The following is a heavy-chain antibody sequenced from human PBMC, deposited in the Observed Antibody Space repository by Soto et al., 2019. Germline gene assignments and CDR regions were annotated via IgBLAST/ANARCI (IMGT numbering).Heavy chain of an antibody. V-gene: IGHV1-3*01. Sequence: QVQLVQSGAEVKKPGASVKVSCKASGYTFTSYAMHWVRQAPGQRLEWMGWINAGNGNTKYSQKFQGRVTITRDTSVSTAYMQLSSVRAEDTAVYYGARVYPSVKGLNYDFWSGPSWFDPWGQRTLVTVSS. D-gene: IGHD3-3*01. CDR3: ARVYPSVKGLNYDFWSGPSWFDP. J-gene: IGHJ5*02. CDR1: GYTFTSYA. CDR2: INAGNGNT.